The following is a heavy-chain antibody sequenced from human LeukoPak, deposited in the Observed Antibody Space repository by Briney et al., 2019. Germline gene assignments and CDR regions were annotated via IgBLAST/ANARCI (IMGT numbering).Heavy chain of an antibody. Sequence: GGSLRLSCAASGFTFSYYAMSWVRQAPGKGLEWVSAISGSGGSTYYADSVKGRFTISRDNSKNTLYLQMNSLRAEDTAVYYCAKVLYYYDSSGYCFDYWGQGTLDTVSS. V-gene: IGHV3-23*01. CDR3: AKVLYYYDSSGYCFDY. CDR1: GFTFSYYA. D-gene: IGHD3-22*01. CDR2: ISGSGGST. J-gene: IGHJ4*02.